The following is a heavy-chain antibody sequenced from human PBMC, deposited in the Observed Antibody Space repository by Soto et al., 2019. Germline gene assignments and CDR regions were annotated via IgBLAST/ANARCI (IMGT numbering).Heavy chain of an antibody. Sequence: GGSLRLSCAASGFTFSSYSMNWVRQAPGKGLEWVSSISSSSSYIYYADSVKGRFTISRDNAKNSLYLQMNSLRAEDTAVYYCHLWSGYPSGYDAIDIWGQGTMVTVSS. CDR1: GFTFSSYS. J-gene: IGHJ3*02. CDR2: ISSSSSYI. D-gene: IGHD3-3*01. V-gene: IGHV3-21*04. CDR3: HLWSGYPSGYDAIDI.